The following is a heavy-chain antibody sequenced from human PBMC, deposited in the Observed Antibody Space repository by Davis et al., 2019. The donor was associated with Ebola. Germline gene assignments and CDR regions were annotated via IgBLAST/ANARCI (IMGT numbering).Heavy chain of an antibody. D-gene: IGHD6-6*01. CDR1: GYTFTCYY. CDR3: ARGGPSSYPYYYYGMDV. V-gene: IGHV1-2*06. Sequence: ASVKVSCKASGYTFTCYYMHWVRQAPGQGLEWMGRINPNSGGTNYAQKFQGRVTMTRDTSISTAYMELSRLRSDDTAVYYCARGGPSSYPYYYYGMDVWGKGTTVTVSS. J-gene: IGHJ6*04. CDR2: INPNSGGT.